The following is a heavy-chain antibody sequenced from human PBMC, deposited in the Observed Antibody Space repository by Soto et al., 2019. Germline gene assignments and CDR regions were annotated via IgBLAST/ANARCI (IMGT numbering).Heavy chain of an antibody. CDR1: GFTFSSYS. D-gene: IGHD6-13*01. V-gene: IGHV3-21*01. J-gene: IGHJ5*02. CDR2: ISSSSSYI. Sequence: EVQLVESGGGLVKPGGSLRLSCAASGFTFSSYSMNWVRQAPGKGLEWVSSISSSSSYIYYADSVKGRFTISRDNAKNSLYLQMNGLRAEDTAVNYCARDWAGGSEVYSSSWPPRGWFDPWGQGTLVTVSS. CDR3: ARDWAGGSEVYSSSWPPRGWFDP.